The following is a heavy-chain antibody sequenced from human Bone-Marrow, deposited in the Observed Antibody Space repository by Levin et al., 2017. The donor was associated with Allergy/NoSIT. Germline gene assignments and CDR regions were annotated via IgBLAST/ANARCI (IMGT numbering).Heavy chain of an antibody. CDR3: AVVGGNSAAFFH. D-gene: IGHD4-23*01. V-gene: IGHV4-39*07. CDR2: MYYSGNT. J-gene: IGHJ4*02. CDR1: GDSISSTSYY. Sequence: SETLSLTCTVSGDSISSTSYYWGWIRQPPGKGLEWIGSMYYSGNTLYNPSLKSRVTISVDTSKNQISLKLSSVTAADTAVYFCAVVGGNSAAFFHWGQGTLVTVSS.